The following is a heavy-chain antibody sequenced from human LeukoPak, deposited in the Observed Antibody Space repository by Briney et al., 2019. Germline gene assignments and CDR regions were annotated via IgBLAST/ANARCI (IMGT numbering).Heavy chain of an antibody. J-gene: IGHJ6*02. Sequence: GGSLRLSCAASGFTFSGSAIHWVRQASGKGLEWVARIKTKAESYATAYVASVKGRFTISRDDSKNTAYLQMDSLKTEVTAMYYCTRLSGGNSDSYYYGLDVWGQGTTVTVSS. CDR1: GFTFSGSA. CDR2: IKTKAESYAT. CDR3: TRLSGGNSDSYYYGLDV. V-gene: IGHV3-73*01. D-gene: IGHD4-23*01.